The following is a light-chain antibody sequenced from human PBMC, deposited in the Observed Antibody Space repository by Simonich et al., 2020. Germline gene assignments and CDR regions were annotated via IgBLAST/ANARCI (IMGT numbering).Light chain of an antibody. V-gene: IGKV4-1*01. Sequence: DIVMTQSPDSLAVSMGERATINCKSSQSVLSNSNNKNYLAWYQQKPGQPPKLLIYWASTRESGVPDRFSGSGSGTDFTLTISSLQAEDVAVYYCQQYYSTPPITFGPGTKVDIK. J-gene: IGKJ3*01. CDR3: QQYYSTPPIT. CDR2: WAS. CDR1: QSVLSNSNNKNY.